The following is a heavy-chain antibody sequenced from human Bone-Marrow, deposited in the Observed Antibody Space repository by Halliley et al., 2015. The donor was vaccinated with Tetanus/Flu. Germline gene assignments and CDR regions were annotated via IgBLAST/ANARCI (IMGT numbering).Heavy chain of an antibody. CDR1: GLTFSSYG. CDR2: ISYDGSNQ. Sequence: AVSGLTFSSYGMHWVRQAPGKGLEWVAVISYDGSNQYYAESVKGRFTISRDNSKNTLFLQMNSLRAGDTAVYYCAKGPYNSNYPHTYYYCGMDVWGQGTTVTVSS. CDR3: AKGPYNSNYPHTYYYCGMDV. J-gene: IGHJ6*02. V-gene: IGHV3-30*18. D-gene: IGHD1-7*01.